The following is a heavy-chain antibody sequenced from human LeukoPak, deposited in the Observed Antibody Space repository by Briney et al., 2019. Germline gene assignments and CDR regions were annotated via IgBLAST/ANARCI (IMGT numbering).Heavy chain of an antibody. CDR2: IKQDGSEK. CDR3: ARDQMVREVISFGY. Sequence: GSLRLSCAASGFTFSSYWMSWVRQAPGKGLEWVANIKQDGSEKYYVDSVKGRFTISRDNAKNSLYLQMNSLRAEDTAVYYCARDQMVREVISFGYWGQGTLVTVSS. CDR1: GFTFSSYW. V-gene: IGHV3-7*03. D-gene: IGHD3-10*01. J-gene: IGHJ4*02.